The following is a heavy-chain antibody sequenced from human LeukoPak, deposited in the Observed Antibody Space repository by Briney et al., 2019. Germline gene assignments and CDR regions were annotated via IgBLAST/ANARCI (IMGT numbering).Heavy chain of an antibody. J-gene: IGHJ5*02. V-gene: IGHV4-38-2*02. CDR2: IYHTGST. Sequence: SETLSLTCTVSGYSISSGYYWGWIRQPPGKGLEWIVNIYHTGSTYYNPSLKSRVTISVDTSKNQFSLKLSSVTAADTAVYYCARGFNWFDPWGQGTLVTVSS. CDR1: GYSISSGYY. CDR3: ARGFNWFDP.